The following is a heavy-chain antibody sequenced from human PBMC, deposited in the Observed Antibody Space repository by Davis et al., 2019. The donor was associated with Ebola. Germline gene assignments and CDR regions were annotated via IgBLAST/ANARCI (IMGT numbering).Heavy chain of an antibody. J-gene: IGHJ3*02. CDR2: IYYSGST. Sequence: MPSETLSLTCAVYGGSFSGYYWSWIRQPPGKGLEWIGYIYYSGSTNYNPSLKSRVTISVDTSKNQFSLKLSSVTAADTAVYYCARLGGVHDAFDIWGQGTMVTVSS. CDR1: GGSFSGYY. CDR3: ARLGGVHDAFDI. D-gene: IGHD3-16*01. V-gene: IGHV4-59*08.